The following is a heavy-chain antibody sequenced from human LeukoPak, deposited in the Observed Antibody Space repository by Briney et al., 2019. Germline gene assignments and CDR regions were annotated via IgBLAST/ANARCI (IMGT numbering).Heavy chain of an antibody. CDR3: ASWRFYSDSSGYHYRYFDY. CDR2: ISSSGGTT. CDR1: GFTFSTYA. V-gene: IGHV3-23*01. D-gene: IGHD3-22*01. J-gene: IGHJ4*02. Sequence: GGSLRLSCAASGFTFSTYAMSWVRQAPGRGLEWVSGISSSGGTTSYADSVKGRFTISRDNSKNTLYLQVNSLRAEDTAVYYCASWRFYSDSSGYHYRYFDYWGQGTLVTVSS.